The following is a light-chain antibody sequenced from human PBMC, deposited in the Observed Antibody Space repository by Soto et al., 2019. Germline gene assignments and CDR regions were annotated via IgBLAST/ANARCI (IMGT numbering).Light chain of an antibody. V-gene: IGKV1-5*01. CDR3: QQYHSYPPIT. CDR2: DTA. J-gene: IGKJ4*01. Sequence: DIEMTQSPSTLSASVGDRVTITCRASQSVTNWLAWYQQKPGKAPKLLIYDTASLESGVPSRFSGSGSGTEFTPTISSLQPDDFATYYCQQYHSYPPITFSGGTKVDIK. CDR1: QSVTNW.